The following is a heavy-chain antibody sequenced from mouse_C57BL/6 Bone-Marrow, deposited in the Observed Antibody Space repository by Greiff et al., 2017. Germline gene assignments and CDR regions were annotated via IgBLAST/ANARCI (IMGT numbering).Heavy chain of an antibody. CDR3: TRASSPYFDY. CDR1: GFTFSSYA. J-gene: IGHJ2*01. D-gene: IGHD1-1*01. CDR2: ISSGGDYI. V-gene: IGHV5-9-1*02. Sequence: DVMLVESGEGLVKPGGSLKLSCAASGFTFSSYAMSWVRQTPEKRLEWVAYISSGGDYIYYADTVKGRFTISRDNARNTLYLQMSSLKSEDTAMYYCTRASSPYFDYWGQGTTLTVSS.